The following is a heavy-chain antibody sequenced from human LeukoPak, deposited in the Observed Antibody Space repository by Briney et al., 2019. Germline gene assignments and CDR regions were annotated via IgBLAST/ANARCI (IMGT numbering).Heavy chain of an antibody. CDR1: GYTFTGYY. Sequence: ASVKVSCKASGYTFTGYYMHWVRQAPGQGLEWMGRINPNSGGTNYAQKFQGRVTMTRDTSISTAYMELSRLRSDDTAVYYCARSYDFWSGSPGGYFDYWGQGTLVTVSS. V-gene: IGHV1-2*06. CDR2: INPNSGGT. CDR3: ARSYDFWSGSPGGYFDY. J-gene: IGHJ4*02. D-gene: IGHD3-3*01.